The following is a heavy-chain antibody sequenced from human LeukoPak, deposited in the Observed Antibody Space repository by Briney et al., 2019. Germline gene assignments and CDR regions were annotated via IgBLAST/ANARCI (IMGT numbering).Heavy chain of an antibody. CDR3: AGELWFGEGVFDY. J-gene: IGHJ4*02. Sequence: SETLSLTCTVSGGSISSYYWSWLRQPPGKGLEWIGYIYYSGSTNYNPSLKSRVTISVDTSKNQFSLKLSSVTAADTAVYYCAGELWFGEGVFDYWGQGTLVTVSS. CDR1: GGSISSYY. CDR2: IYYSGST. D-gene: IGHD3-10*01. V-gene: IGHV4-59*01.